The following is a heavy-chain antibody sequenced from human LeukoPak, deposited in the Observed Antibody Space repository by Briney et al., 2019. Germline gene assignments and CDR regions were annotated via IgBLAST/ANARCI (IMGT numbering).Heavy chain of an antibody. J-gene: IGHJ5*02. CDR1: GYTFTSYA. Sequence: GASVKVSCKASGYTFTSYAMNWVRQAPGQGLEWMGWINPNSGGTNYAQKSQGRVTMTRDTSISTAYMELSRLRSDDTAVYYCARGVGPRYFDPWGQGTLVTVSS. CDR2: INPNSGGT. CDR3: ARGVGPRYFDP. V-gene: IGHV1-2*02. D-gene: IGHD1-1*01.